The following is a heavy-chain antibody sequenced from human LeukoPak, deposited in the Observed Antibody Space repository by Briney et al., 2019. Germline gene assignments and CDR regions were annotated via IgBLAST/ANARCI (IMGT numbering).Heavy chain of an antibody. D-gene: IGHD6-19*01. Sequence: PGESMTLSCVASGLTFSSYGMHWVRHAPGKGLEWVAVIWYEGTNKNYADSVKGRLTLSRHNRKNTLYLQINSLRAEDTAVYYCAKDRYDSSGWYGDYFDYWGQGTLVTVSS. CDR3: AKDRYDSSGWYGDYFDY. J-gene: IGHJ4*02. CDR1: GLTFSSYG. CDR2: IWYEGTNK. V-gene: IGHV3-33*06.